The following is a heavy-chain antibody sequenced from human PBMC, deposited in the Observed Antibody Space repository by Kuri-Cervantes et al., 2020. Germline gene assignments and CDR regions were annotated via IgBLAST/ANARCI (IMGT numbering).Heavy chain of an antibody. CDR1: GFTFSSYA. J-gene: IGHJ4*02. Sequence: GGSLRLSCAASGFTFSSYAMHWVRQAPGKGLEWVAVISYDGSNKYYADSVKGRFTISRDNSKNTLYLQMNSLRAEDTAVYYCARASLSYGYFDYWGQGTLVTVSS. D-gene: IGHD5-18*01. CDR2: ISYDGSNK. CDR3: ARASLSYGYFDY. V-gene: IGHV3-30-3*01.